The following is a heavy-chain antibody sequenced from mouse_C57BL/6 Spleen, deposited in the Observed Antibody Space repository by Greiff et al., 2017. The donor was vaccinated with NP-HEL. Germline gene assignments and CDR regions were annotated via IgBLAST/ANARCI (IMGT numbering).Heavy chain of an antibody. J-gene: IGHJ4*01. V-gene: IGHV5-4*01. D-gene: IGHD1-1*01. CDR2: ISDGGSYT. Sequence: EVKLVESGGGLVKPGGSLKLSCAASGFTFSSYAMSWVRQTPEKRLEWVATISDGGSYTYYPDNVKGRFTISRDNAKNNLYLQMSHLKSEDTAMYYCSRDYYGSEEAMDYWGQGTSVTVSS. CDR3: SRDYYGSEEAMDY. CDR1: GFTFSSYA.